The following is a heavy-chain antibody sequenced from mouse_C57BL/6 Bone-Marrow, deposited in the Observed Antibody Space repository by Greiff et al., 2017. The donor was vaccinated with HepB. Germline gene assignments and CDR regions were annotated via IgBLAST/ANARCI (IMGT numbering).Heavy chain of an antibody. J-gene: IGHJ4*01. Sequence: EVNVVESGGGLVQPGESLKLSCESNEYEFPSHDMSWVRQTPEKRLELVAAINSDGGSTYYPDTMERRFIISRDNTKKTLYLQMSSLRSEDTALYYCARRGVTGAMDYWGQGTSVTVSS. V-gene: IGHV5-2*01. CDR1: EYEFPSHD. CDR2: INSDGGST. CDR3: ARRGVTGAMDY. D-gene: IGHD2-3*01.